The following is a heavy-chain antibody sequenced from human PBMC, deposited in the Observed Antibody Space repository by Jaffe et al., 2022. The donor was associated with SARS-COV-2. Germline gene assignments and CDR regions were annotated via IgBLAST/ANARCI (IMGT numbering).Heavy chain of an antibody. V-gene: IGHV1-2*02. D-gene: IGHD2-21*02. CDR2: INPNSGGT. J-gene: IGHJ6*02. Sequence: QVQLVQSGAEVKKPGASVKVSCKASGYTFTGYYMHWVRQAPGQGLEWMGWINPNSGGTNYAQKFQGRVTMTRDTSISTAYMELSRLRSDDTAVYYCARVLVVTLNLDYYGMDVWGQGTTVTVSS. CDR3: ARVLVVTLNLDYYGMDV. CDR1: GYTFTGYY.